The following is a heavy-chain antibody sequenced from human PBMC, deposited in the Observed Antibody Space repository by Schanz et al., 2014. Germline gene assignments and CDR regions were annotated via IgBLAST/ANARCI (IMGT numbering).Heavy chain of an antibody. CDR2: IYDRGST. J-gene: IGHJ4*02. CDR3: VRVKGENSGHDYIVY. D-gene: IGHD5-12*01. Sequence: QVQLQESGPGLVKPSETLSLTCTVPSDSISHYYLSWIRQPPGKELEWVAFIYDRGSTSYNPSLESRVTMSVDTSKNKFSLNLTPVTPADTAIYYCVRVKGENSGHDYIVYWGQGIQVTVSP. V-gene: IGHV4-59*12. CDR1: SDSISHYY.